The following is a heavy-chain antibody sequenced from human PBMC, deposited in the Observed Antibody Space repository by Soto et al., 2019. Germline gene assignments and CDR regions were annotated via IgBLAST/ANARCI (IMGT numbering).Heavy chain of an antibody. D-gene: IGHD3-16*02. CDR3: ARVPSHYIWGSYRTFDY. CDR1: GGSFSGYY. V-gene: IGHV4-34*01. Sequence: SETLSLTCAVYGGSFSGYYWSWIRQPPGKGLEWIGEINHSGSTNYNPSLKSRVTISVDTSKNQFSLKLSSVTAADTAVYYCARVPSHYIWGSYRTFDYWGQGTLVTVSS. CDR2: INHSGST. J-gene: IGHJ4*02.